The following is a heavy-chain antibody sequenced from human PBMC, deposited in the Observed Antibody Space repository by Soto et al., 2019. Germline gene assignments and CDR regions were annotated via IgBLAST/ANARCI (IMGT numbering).Heavy chain of an antibody. J-gene: IGHJ4*02. D-gene: IGHD2-21*02. CDR1: GCIFTDYQ. Sequence: GGSLRLSCVASGCIFTDYQMHWVRQAPGKGLEWVGTPDHCAEFVEGRFTISRDNSKNTLYLQMTNLRPEDTAVYFCAREIGGTAPDFWGQGTMVTVSS. CDR2: TPD. CDR3: AREIGGTAPDF. V-gene: IGHV3-30-3*01.